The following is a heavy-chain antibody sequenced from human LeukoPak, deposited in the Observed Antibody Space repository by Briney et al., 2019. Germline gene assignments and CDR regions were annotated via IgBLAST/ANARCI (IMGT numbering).Heavy chain of an antibody. Sequence: GESLKISCKASGYSFTSYWIGWVRQMPGKGLEWMGIIYPGDSDTRYSPSFQGQVTISADKSISTAYLQWSSLKASDTAMYYCARRLKGPSSSLPLDYWGQGTLVTVSS. D-gene: IGHD6-6*01. J-gene: IGHJ4*02. CDR3: ARRLKGPSSSLPLDY. V-gene: IGHV5-51*01. CDR2: IYPGDSDT. CDR1: GYSFTSYW.